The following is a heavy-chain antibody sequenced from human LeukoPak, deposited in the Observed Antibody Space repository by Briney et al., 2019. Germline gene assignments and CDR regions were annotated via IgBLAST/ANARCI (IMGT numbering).Heavy chain of an antibody. Sequence: SETLSLTCTVSGGSIRYYYWSWIRQSPGKGLEWIGYIYYNESTNYNPSLKSRVTISADMSKNQFSLKMSSVTAADTAVYYCARKGGLFDYWGQGRLVTVSS. J-gene: IGHJ4*02. D-gene: IGHD2-15*01. CDR1: GGSIRYYY. CDR3: ARKGGLFDY. V-gene: IGHV4-59*01. CDR2: IYYNEST.